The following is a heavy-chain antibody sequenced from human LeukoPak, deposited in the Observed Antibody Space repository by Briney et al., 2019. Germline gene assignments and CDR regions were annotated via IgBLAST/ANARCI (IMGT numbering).Heavy chain of an antibody. Sequence: GGSLRLSCAASGFTFSSYSMNWVRQAPGKGLEWVANIKQDGSEKYYVDSVKGRFTISRDNAKNSLYLQMNSLRAEDTAVYYCARDSGRDSSGWYGIYYYYMDVWGKGTTVTISS. J-gene: IGHJ6*03. V-gene: IGHV3-7*01. CDR3: ARDSGRDSSGWYGIYYYYMDV. D-gene: IGHD6-19*01. CDR1: GFTFSSYS. CDR2: IKQDGSEK.